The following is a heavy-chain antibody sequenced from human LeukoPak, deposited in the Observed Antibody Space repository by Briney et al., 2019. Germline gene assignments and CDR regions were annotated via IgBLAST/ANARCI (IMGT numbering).Heavy chain of an antibody. J-gene: IGHJ4*02. D-gene: IGHD3-9*01. Sequence: RPGGSLRLSCAASGFTFSSHSMNWVRQAPGKGLEWVSYISSSSSTIYYADSVKGRFTISRDNAKNSLYLQMNSLRAEDTAVYYCARDSPTLTGYYYYFDYWGQGTLVTVSS. CDR2: ISSSSSTI. CDR1: GFTFSSHS. CDR3: ARDSPTLTGYYYYFDY. V-gene: IGHV3-48*01.